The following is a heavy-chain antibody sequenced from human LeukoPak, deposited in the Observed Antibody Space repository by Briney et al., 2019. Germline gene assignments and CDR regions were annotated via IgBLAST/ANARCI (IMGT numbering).Heavy chain of an antibody. Sequence: ASVKVSCKASGGTFSSYAISWVRQAPGQGLEWMGGIIPIFGTANYAQKFQGRVTITADESTSTAYMEVSSLRSEDTAVYYCATSIRFLEWLPPSGYMDVWGKGTTVTVSS. CDR1: GGTFSSYA. V-gene: IGHV1-69*13. J-gene: IGHJ6*03. CDR3: ATSIRFLEWLPPSGYMDV. D-gene: IGHD3-3*01. CDR2: IIPIFGTA.